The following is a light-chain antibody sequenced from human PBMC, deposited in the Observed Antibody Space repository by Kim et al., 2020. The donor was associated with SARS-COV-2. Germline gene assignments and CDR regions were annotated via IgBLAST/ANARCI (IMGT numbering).Light chain of an antibody. V-gene: IGLV2-23*02. Sequence: GQSITISCIGTSSDIGSYNLVSWYQQQPGKAPKRMIYEVSKWHSGVSNRFSGSKSGNTASVTISGLQAEDEAEYYCCAYAGSSTLVFGGGTQLTVL. CDR2: EVS. CDR1: SSDIGSYNL. J-gene: IGLJ2*01. CDR3: CAYAGSSTLV.